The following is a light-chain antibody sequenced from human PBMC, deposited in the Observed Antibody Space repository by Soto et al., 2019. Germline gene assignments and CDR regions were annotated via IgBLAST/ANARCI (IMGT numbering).Light chain of an antibody. CDR3: SSYTSSSTLVV. CDR2: DVS. Sequence: QSALTQPASVSGSPGQSITISCAGTSSDVGGYNYVSWYQHHPGKAPKLMIYDVSNRPSGVSNRFSSSKSGSTASLTISGLQAEDEADYWCSSYTSSSTLVVFGGGTKLTVL. CDR1: SSDVGGYNY. J-gene: IGLJ2*01. V-gene: IGLV2-14*03.